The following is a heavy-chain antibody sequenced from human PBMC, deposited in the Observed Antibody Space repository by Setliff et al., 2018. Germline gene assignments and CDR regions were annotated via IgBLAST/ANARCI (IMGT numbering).Heavy chain of an antibody. D-gene: IGHD7-27*01. V-gene: IGHV1-46*01. CDR2: INPSGGST. Sequence: GASVKVSCKASGYTFTSHYIHWVRQAPGQGLEWMGIINPSGGSTSYAQKFQGRVTMTRDTSTSTVYMELSSLRSEDTAVYYCADLWGPDISDYWGQGTLVTVSS. CDR1: GYTFTSHY. J-gene: IGHJ4*02. CDR3: ADLWGPDISDY.